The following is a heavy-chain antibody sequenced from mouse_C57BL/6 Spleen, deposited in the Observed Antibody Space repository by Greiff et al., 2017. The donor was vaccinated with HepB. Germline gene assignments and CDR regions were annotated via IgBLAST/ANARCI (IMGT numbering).Heavy chain of an antibody. V-gene: IGHV3-6*01. Sequence: EVQRVESGPGLVKPSHSLTLTCSVTGYSITSGYYWNWIRQFPGNKLEWMGYISYDGSNNYNPSLKNRISITRDTAKNQFFLKLNSVTTEDTATYYCARDDFDYWGQGTTLTVSS. CDR3: ARDDFDY. CDR2: ISYDGSN. J-gene: IGHJ2*01. CDR1: GYSITSGYY.